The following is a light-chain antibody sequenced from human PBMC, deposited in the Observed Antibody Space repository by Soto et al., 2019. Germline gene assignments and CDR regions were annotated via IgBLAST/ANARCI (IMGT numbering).Light chain of an antibody. CDR1: ETISNNY. Sequence: EIVLTQSPGTLSLSPGERATLSCRASETISNNYVAWYQQRPGQAPSLLIYLASNRAAGVPDRFRGSGSGADFTRTISLLEHVAFAVYFCQQCGSSPWTFGQVTK. CDR2: LAS. CDR3: QQCGSSPWT. V-gene: IGKV3-20*01. J-gene: IGKJ1*01.